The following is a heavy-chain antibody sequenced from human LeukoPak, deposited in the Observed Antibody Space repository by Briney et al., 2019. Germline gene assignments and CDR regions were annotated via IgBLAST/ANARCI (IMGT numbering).Heavy chain of an antibody. CDR2: IYYSGST. CDR1: GGSISSYY. Sequence: SETPSLTCTGSGGSISSYYWSWIRLPPGKGLEWSGYIYYSGSTNYNPSLKSRVTISVDTSKNQFSLKLSSVTAADTAVYYCARSHYDFWSGSGMFDNWGQGTLVTVSS. V-gene: IGHV4-59*01. J-gene: IGHJ4*02. CDR3: ARSHYDFWSGSGMFDN. D-gene: IGHD3-3*01.